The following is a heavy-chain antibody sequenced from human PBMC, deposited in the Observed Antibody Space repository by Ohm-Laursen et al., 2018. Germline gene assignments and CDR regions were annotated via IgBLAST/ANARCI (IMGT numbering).Heavy chain of an antibody. J-gene: IGHJ5*01. V-gene: IGHV3-30*04. CDR3: AKGTAYQLLSHNWVDS. D-gene: IGHD2-2*01. CDR2: ISYDGSNR. CDR1: GFTFGDYA. Sequence: SLRLSCAASGFTFGDYAMSWVRQAPGKGLEWVAVISYDGSNRYYADSVKGRFTISRDNSKNTLYLQMNSLRAEDTAVFYCAKGTAYQLLSHNWVDSWGQGTLVTVSS.